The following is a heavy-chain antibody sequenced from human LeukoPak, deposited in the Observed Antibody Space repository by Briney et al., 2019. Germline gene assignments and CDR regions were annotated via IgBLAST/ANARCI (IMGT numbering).Heavy chain of an antibody. CDR2: ISGSGGST. D-gene: IGHD3-22*01. CDR1: GFTFSSYA. CDR3: AKGFYDSSGYSAEYFQH. Sequence: PGGSLRLSCAASGFTFSSYAMSWVRQAPGKGLEWVSAISGSGGSTFYADSGKGRFTVSRDNSKNTLFLQMNSLRAEDTAIYYCAKGFYDSSGYSAEYFQHWGQGTLVTVSS. J-gene: IGHJ1*01. V-gene: IGHV3-23*01.